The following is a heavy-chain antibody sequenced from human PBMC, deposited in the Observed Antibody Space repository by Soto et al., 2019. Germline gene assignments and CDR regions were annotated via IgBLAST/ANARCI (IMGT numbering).Heavy chain of an antibody. CDR1: GGSISSSSYY. D-gene: IGHD3-10*01. J-gene: IGHJ4*02. CDR2: IYYSGST. CDR3: ARRYYYGSGSYYNSYPPLY. Sequence: SETLSLTCTVSGGSISSSSYYWGWIRQPPGKGLEWIGSIYYSGSTYYNPSLKSRVTISVDTSKNQFSLKLSSVTAADTAVYYCARRYYYGSGSYYNSYPPLYWGQGTLVT. V-gene: IGHV4-39*01.